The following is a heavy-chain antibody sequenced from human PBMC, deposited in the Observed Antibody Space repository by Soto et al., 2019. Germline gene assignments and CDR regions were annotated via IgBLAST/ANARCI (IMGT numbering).Heavy chain of an antibody. Sequence: SGGSLRLSCAASGFTFDDYAMHWVRQAPGKGLEWVSGISWNSGSIGYADSVKGRFTISRDNAKNSLYLQMNSLRAEDTALYYCAKDGDYDFWSGYLFDYWGQGTLVTVSS. CDR3: AKDGDYDFWSGYLFDY. J-gene: IGHJ4*02. V-gene: IGHV3-9*01. CDR2: ISWNSGSI. D-gene: IGHD3-3*01. CDR1: GFTFDDYA.